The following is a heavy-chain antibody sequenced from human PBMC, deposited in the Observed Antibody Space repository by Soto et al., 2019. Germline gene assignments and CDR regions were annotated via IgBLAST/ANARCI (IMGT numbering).Heavy chain of an antibody. Sequence: QAQLVQSGAEMKKPGASVKVSCKASGYTLSNYGISWVRQAPGQGLEWMGWSSTYNGNTKYAKKFQGRVTMTTDTSTSTAYMELRSLRSDDTAVYYCVRDHHDFFSDYHYYHMDVWGKGTTVTVSS. CDR2: SSTYNGNT. V-gene: IGHV1-18*01. J-gene: IGHJ6*03. CDR1: GYTLSNYG. CDR3: VRDHHDFFSDYHYYHMDV. D-gene: IGHD3-3*01.